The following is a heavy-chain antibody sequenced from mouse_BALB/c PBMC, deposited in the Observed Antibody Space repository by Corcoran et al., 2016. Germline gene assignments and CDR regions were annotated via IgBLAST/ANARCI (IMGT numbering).Heavy chain of an antibody. D-gene: IGHD2-13*01. CDR1: GYSITSGYY. CDR3: ARETGLAGYIDV. Sequence: DVQLQESGPGRVKPSESLSLACSVTGYSITSGYYWNWIRQFPGNKLEWMGDISYYGSNNYNPSLKNRISITRDTSKNQFFLKLNSVTTEDTATYFCARETGLAGYIDVWGAGTTVTVSP. J-gene: IGHJ1*01. V-gene: IGHV3-6*02. CDR2: ISYYGSN.